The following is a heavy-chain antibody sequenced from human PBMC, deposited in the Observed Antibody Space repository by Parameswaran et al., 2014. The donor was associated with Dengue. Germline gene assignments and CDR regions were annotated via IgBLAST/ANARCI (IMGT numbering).Heavy chain of an antibody. Sequence: PGKGLEWIGYIYYSGSTNYNPSLKSRVTISVDTSKNQVSLKLSSVTAADTAVYYCARLGAQSGRYWFDPWGQGTLVTVSS. CDR2: IYYSGST. V-gene: IGHV4-59*08. CDR3: ARLGAQSGRYWFDP. J-gene: IGHJ5*02. D-gene: IGHD1-26*01.